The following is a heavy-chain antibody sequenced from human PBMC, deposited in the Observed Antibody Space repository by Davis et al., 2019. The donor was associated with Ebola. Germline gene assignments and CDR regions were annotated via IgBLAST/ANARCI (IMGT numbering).Heavy chain of an antibody. Sequence: GESLKISCAASGFTFSSYAMSWVRQAPGKGLEWVSAISGSGGSTYYADSVKGRFTISRDNAKNSLYLQMNSLRAEDTAVYYCARGVHDDIVVVVAANERYYYYGMDVWGQGTTVTVSS. CDR1: GFTFSSYA. J-gene: IGHJ6*02. CDR2: ISGSGGST. D-gene: IGHD2-15*01. CDR3: ARGVHDDIVVVVAANERYYYYGMDV. V-gene: IGHV3-23*01.